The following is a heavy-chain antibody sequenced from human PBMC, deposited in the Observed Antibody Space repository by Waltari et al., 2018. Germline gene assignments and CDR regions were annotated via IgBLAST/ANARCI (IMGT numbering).Heavy chain of an antibody. V-gene: IGHV1-8*01. CDR2: RNPNSGNT. CDR1: GYTFTSYD. J-gene: IGHJ4*02. Sequence: QVQLVQSGAEVKKPGASVKVSCKASGYTFTSYDINWVRQATGQGLEWMGWRNPNSGNTGYAQKFKGRVTMTRNTSISTAYMELSSLRSEDTAVYYCARGRSIVGATNFDYWGQGTLVTVSS. CDR3: ARGRSIVGATNFDY. D-gene: IGHD1-26*01.